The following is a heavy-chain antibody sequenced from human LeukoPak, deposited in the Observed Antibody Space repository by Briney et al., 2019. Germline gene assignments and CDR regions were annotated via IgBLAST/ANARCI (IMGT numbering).Heavy chain of an antibody. V-gene: IGHV1-2*02. CDR3: ARDYFGSGRYSPFDP. J-gene: IGHJ5*02. CDR1: GGTFSINA. CDR2: ISPDSGGT. Sequence: ASVKVSCKASGGTFSINAITWVRQAPGQGLEWMGWISPDSGGTKSAQKFQGRATMTRDTSINTAYMELRSLRSDDTAVYYCARDYFGSGRYSPFDPWGQGTLITVSS. D-gene: IGHD3-10*01.